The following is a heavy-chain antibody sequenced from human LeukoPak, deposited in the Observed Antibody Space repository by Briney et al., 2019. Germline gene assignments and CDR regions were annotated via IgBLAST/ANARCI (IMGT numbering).Heavy chain of an antibody. CDR1: GFTFSSYA. D-gene: IGHD6-19*01. CDR2: ISYDGSNK. V-gene: IGHV3-30-3*01. CDR3: ARAEGRYSSGWYFRPYFDY. J-gene: IGHJ4*02. Sequence: GRSPRLSCAASGFTFSSYAMHWVRQAPGKGLEWVAVISYDGSNKYYADTVKGRFTISRDNSKNTLYLQMNSLRAEDTAVYYCARAEGRYSSGWYFRPYFDYWGQGTLVTVSS.